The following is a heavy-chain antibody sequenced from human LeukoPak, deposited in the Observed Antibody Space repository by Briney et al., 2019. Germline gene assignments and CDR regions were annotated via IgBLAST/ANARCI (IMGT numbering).Heavy chain of an antibody. D-gene: IGHD2-21*02. Sequence: ASVKVSCKASGYTFTGYYMHWVRQAPGQELEWMGWINPNSGGTNYAQKFQGRVTMTRDTSISTAYMELSRLRSDDTAVYYCARTVRGYYYMDVWGKGTTVTVSS. J-gene: IGHJ6*03. CDR2: INPNSGGT. V-gene: IGHV1-2*02. CDR1: GYTFTGYY. CDR3: ARTVRGYYYMDV.